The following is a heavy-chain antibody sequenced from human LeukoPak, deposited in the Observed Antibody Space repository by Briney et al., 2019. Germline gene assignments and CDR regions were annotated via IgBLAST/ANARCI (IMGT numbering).Heavy chain of an antibody. J-gene: IGHJ3*02. CDR1: GYSFPAKY. CDR2: INPNSGDT. V-gene: IGHV1-2*02. Sequence: ASVKVSCKASGYSFPAKYMHWVRQAPGQGLEWMGGINPNSGDTTSAQKFQGRVTMTRDTSISTAYMELSSLTSDATAVYYCARVMGAVGRHAFDIWGQGTMVTVSS. D-gene: IGHD1-26*01. CDR3: ARVMGAVGRHAFDI.